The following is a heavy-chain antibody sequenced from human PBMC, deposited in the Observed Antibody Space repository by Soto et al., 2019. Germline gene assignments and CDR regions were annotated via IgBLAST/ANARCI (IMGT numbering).Heavy chain of an antibody. Sequence: QVQLQQWGAGLLKPSETLSLTCAVYGGSFSGYYWSWIRQPPGKGLEWIGEINHSGSTNYNPSLKSRVTISVDTSKNQFSLKLSSVTAADTAVYYCARGRKEMATITGYYYYGMDVWGQGTTVNVSS. D-gene: IGHD5-12*01. CDR3: ARGRKEMATITGYYYYGMDV. CDR2: INHSGST. J-gene: IGHJ6*02. CDR1: GGSFSGYY. V-gene: IGHV4-34*01.